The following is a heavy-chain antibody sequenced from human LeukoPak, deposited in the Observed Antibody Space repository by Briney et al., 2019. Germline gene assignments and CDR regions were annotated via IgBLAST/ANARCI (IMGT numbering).Heavy chain of an antibody. J-gene: IGHJ4*02. D-gene: IGHD3-10*01. CDR3: ARGRRVYYYGSGRVDY. CDR2: LNHSGST. V-gene: IGHV4-39*07. Sequence: SETLSLTCTVSGGSISSSNYYWGWVRQPPGKGLEWIGELNHSGSTNYNPSLKSRVTISVDTSKNQFSLKLSSVTAADTAVYYCARGRRVYYYGSGRVDYWGQGTLVTVSS. CDR1: GGSISSSNYY.